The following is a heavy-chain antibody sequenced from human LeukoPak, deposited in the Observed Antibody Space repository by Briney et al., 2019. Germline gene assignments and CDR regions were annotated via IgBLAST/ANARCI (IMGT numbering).Heavy chain of an antibody. V-gene: IGHV3-74*01. CDR1: GFIFRNYW. CDR2: INNEGSRT. CDR3: TRGGFSGATPDY. J-gene: IGHJ4*02. Sequence: GGSLRLSCVASGFIFRNYWIHWVRQAPGEGLLWVSYINNEGSRTSYADSVKGRFTISRDNAKNTLYLQMNSLRAEDTAVYYCTRGGFSGATPDYWGQGTLVTVSS. D-gene: IGHD2-15*01.